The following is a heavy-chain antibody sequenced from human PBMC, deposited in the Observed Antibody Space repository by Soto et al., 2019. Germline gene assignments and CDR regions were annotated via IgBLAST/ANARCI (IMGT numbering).Heavy chain of an antibody. CDR2: INPSGGST. J-gene: IGHJ6*03. D-gene: IGHD3-3*01. CDR3: AREEFLEWTQFYYYYCMDV. CDR1: GYTFTSYY. V-gene: IGHV1-46*03. Sequence: QVQLVQSGAEVKKPGASVKVSCKASGYTFTSYYMHWVRQAPGQGLEWMGIINPSGGSTSYAQKFQGRVSMTRDTSTSTVYMGLSSLRSEDTAVYYCAREEFLEWTQFYYYYCMDVWGKGTTVTVSS.